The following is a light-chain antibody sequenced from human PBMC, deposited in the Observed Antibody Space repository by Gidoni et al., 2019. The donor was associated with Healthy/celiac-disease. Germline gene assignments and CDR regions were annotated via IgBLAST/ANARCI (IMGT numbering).Light chain of an antibody. V-gene: IGKV1-5*03. CDR2: KAS. Sequence: DIQMTQSPSTLSASVGSRVTITCRASQSISSWLDWYQQTPGKAPKLLICKASSLESGVLSKFGGRGSGTVFPLTISSLQPDDFATYYCQQYNSYPWTFGQGTKVEIK. J-gene: IGKJ1*01. CDR3: QQYNSYPWT. CDR1: QSISSW.